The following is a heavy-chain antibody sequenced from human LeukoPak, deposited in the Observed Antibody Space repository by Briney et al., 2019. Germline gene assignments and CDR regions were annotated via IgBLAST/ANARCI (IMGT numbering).Heavy chain of an antibody. Sequence: GGSLRLSCAASGFSFNSYTMHWVRQSPDKGLEWVAVISYEGGLQFYGDSVKGRFIISRDNSRNTLYLQMNSLGPEDTAVYYCARDPLDGYPFTGFDYWGQGTLVTVSS. CDR1: GFSFNSYT. CDR3: ARDPLDGYPFTGFDY. J-gene: IGHJ4*02. D-gene: IGHD5-18*01. V-gene: IGHV3-30-3*01. CDR2: ISYEGGLQ.